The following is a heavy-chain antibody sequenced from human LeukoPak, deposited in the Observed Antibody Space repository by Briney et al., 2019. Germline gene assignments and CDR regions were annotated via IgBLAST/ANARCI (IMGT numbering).Heavy chain of an antibody. J-gene: IGHJ4*02. V-gene: IGHV1-46*01. CDR2: INPSGGST. CDR1: GFTFSSNG. CDR3: ARDGWSEMGTILREVVSDY. D-gene: IGHD5-24*01. Sequence: GRSLRLSCAASGFTFSSNGMHWVRQAPGQGLEWMGIINPSGGSTSYAQKFQGRVTMTRDASTSTLYMELSSLSPEDTAVYYCARDGWSEMGTILREVVSDYWGQGTLVTVSS.